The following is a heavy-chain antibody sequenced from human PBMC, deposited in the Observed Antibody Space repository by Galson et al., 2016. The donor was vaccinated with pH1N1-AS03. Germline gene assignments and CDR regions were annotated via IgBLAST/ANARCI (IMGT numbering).Heavy chain of an antibody. V-gene: IGHV3-30*18. D-gene: IGHD3/OR15-3a*01. CDR1: GFTISNFG. CDR2: ISFDGTNK. CDR3: ANDFKYDFWSGYSFY. Sequence: SLRLSCAASGFTISNFGMLWVRQAPGQGLEWVATISFDGTNKYYADSVKGRFSISRDNSKNTLFLQMSALRAEDTAVYYCANDFKYDFWSGYSFYWGQGALVTVPS. J-gene: IGHJ4*02.